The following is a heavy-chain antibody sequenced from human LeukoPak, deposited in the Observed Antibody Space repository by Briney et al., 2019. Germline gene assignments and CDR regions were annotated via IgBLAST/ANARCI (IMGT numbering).Heavy chain of an antibody. Sequence: GGSLRLSCAASGFTFRSYALNWVRQAPGKGLEWVSSISSSSSYIYYADSVKGRFTISRDSAKNSLYLQMNSLRAEDTAVYYCASSHRYDFWSGYLVDDYWGQGTLVTVSS. J-gene: IGHJ4*02. CDR2: ISSSSSYI. CDR3: ASSHRYDFWSGYLVDDY. D-gene: IGHD3-3*01. CDR1: GFTFRSYA. V-gene: IGHV3-21*01.